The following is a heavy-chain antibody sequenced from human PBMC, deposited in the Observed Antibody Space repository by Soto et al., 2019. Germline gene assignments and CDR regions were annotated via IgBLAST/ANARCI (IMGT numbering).Heavy chain of an antibody. V-gene: IGHV5-51*01. CDR3: ARGHSSSWYYFDY. D-gene: IGHD6-13*01. CDR2: IYPGDSDT. J-gene: IGHJ4*02. CDR1: GYSFTSYW. Sequence: GESVKISCKGSGYSFTSYWIGWVRQMPGKGLEWMGIIYPGDSDTRYSPSFQGQVTISADKSISTAYLQWSSLKASDTAMYYCARGHSSSWYYFDYWGQGTLVTVSS.